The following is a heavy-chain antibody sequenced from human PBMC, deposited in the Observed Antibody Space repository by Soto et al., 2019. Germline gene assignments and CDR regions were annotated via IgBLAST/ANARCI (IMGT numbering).Heavy chain of an antibody. J-gene: IGHJ6*02. D-gene: IGHD2-2*01. CDR1: GVPLSTYG. CDR2: ISHDGLKK. CDR3: AKDWSGHQSLSYGMDV. Sequence: PGGSLRLSCEASGVPLSTYGMHWVRQAPGKGLEWLAVISHDGLKKYYSDSVKGRFTISRDNSKNTVYLQIDRLSADDTAVYYCAKDWSGHQSLSYGMDVWGRGTTVTVSS. V-gene: IGHV3-30*18.